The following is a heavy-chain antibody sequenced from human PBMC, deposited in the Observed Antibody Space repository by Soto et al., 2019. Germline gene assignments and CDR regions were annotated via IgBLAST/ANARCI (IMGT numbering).Heavy chain of an antibody. CDR3: ARSGTTNGVAY. D-gene: IGHD1-1*01. Sequence: GGSLRLSCAASGFTFSTYSMNWVRQAPGKGLDWVSYISSTGNIIYYPDSVKGRFTISRDTAKKSLYLQMNSLRAEDTAVYYCARSGTTNGVAYWGQGT. CDR1: GFTFSTYS. J-gene: IGHJ4*02. V-gene: IGHV3-48*01. CDR2: ISSTGNII.